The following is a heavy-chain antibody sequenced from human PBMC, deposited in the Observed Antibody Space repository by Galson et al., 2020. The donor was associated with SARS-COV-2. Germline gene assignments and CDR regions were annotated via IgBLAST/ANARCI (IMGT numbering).Heavy chain of an antibody. CDR3: TREAPSGSPFDI. CDR1: GYTFSDYY. Sequence: ASVKVSCKASGYTFSDYYMHWLRQAPGQGLEWVGMIIPSGGATRYAQKFQGRVSLTRDTSTSTVYMEVNSLRSDDTAVYFCTREAPSGSPFDIWGQGTMVTVSS. CDR2: IIPSGGAT. J-gene: IGHJ3*02. V-gene: IGHV1-46*01.